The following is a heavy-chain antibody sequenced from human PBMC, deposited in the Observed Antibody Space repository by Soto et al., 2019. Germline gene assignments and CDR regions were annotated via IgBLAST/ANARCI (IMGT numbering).Heavy chain of an antibody. Sequence: EVQLLESGGGLEQPGGSLRLSCAASGFSFSSHAMTWVRQAPGKGLEWVSSLSGSGVNTYYADSVKGRFTISRDNSKNPVYLQMNSLRAEDTGVYYCAKGGCSGGNCSPNWFDPWGQGTLVTVSS. CDR3: AKGGCSGGNCSPNWFDP. D-gene: IGHD2-15*01. CDR2: LSGSGVNT. J-gene: IGHJ5*02. V-gene: IGHV3-23*01. CDR1: GFSFSSHA.